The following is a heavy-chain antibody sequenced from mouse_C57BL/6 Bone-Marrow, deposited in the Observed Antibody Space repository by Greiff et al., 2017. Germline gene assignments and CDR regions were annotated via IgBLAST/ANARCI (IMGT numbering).Heavy chain of an antibody. CDR3: ARRGYYGSSYVY. CDR1: GYTFTSYG. D-gene: IGHD1-1*01. V-gene: IGHV1-81*01. J-gene: IGHJ2*01. Sequence: VQLQESGAELARPGASVKLSCKASGYTFTSYGISWVKQRTGQGLEWIGEIYPRSGNTYYNEKFKGKATLTADKSSSTAYMELRSLTSEDSAVYFCARRGYYGSSYVYWGQGTTLTVSS. CDR2: IYPRSGNT.